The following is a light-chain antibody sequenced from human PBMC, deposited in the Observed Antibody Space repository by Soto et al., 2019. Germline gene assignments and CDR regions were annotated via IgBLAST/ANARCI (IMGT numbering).Light chain of an antibody. V-gene: IGLV2-14*02. CDR3: SSYTSSSTPVV. J-gene: IGLJ2*01. Sequence: QSALTQPASVSGSPGQSITISCTGTSSDVGSYNLVSWYQQHPGKAPKLMIYEESNRPSGVSNRFSGSKSGNTASLTISGLQAEDEADYYCSSYTSSSTPVVFGGGTKVTVL. CDR1: SSDVGSYNL. CDR2: EES.